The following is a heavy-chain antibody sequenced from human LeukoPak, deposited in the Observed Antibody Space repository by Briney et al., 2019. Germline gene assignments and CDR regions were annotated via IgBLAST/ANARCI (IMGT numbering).Heavy chain of an antibody. CDR3: ATRGPAVVGGFEP. CDR2: IYYTGNT. CDR1: GVSITSNDDY. D-gene: IGHD4-23*01. J-gene: IGHJ5*02. V-gene: IGHV4-39*02. Sequence: SETLSLTSTVSGVSITSNDDYSGSIRHPPGKGLEWIGTIYYTGNTYYNPSPESRDTISVDTSQNRFSLKWNAVTPPHRAVYYCATRGPAVVGGFEPWGRGALVTVSS.